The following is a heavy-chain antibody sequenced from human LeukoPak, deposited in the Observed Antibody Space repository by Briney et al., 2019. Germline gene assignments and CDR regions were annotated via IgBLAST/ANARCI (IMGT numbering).Heavy chain of an antibody. J-gene: IGHJ6*02. V-gene: IGHV3-48*04. Sequence: GGSLRLSCAASGFTFSGYDMSWVRQAPGKGLEWVSYTSCSSSTIYYADSVKSRFTISRDNAKNSLYLQMNSLRAEDTAVYYCARLRYYGMDVWGQGTTVTVSS. CDR3: ARLRYYGMDV. CDR2: TSCSSSTI. CDR1: GFTFSGYD.